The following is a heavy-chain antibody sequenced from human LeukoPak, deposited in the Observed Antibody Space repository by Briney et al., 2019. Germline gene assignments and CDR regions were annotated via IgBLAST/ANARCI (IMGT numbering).Heavy chain of an antibody. CDR1: GYTFTSYG. CDR2: ISAYNGNT. J-gene: IGHJ3*02. V-gene: IGHV1-18*01. CDR3: ARDLAPGYSSSWSPNDAFDI. Sequence: WVSVKVSCKASGYTFTSYGISWVRQAPGQGLEWMGWISAYNGNTNYAQKLQGRVTMTTDTSTSTAYMELRSLRSDDTAVYYCARDLAPGYSSSWSPNDAFDIWGQGTMVTVSS. D-gene: IGHD6-13*01.